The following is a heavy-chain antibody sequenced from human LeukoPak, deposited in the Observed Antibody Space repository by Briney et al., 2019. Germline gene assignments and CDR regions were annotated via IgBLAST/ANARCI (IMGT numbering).Heavy chain of an antibody. CDR1: GYTFTSYD. V-gene: IGHV1-8*01. CDR3: ARDPGDSSGYQPHYYYYYGMDV. CDR2: MNPNSGNT. D-gene: IGHD3-22*01. J-gene: IGHJ6*02. Sequence: ASVKVSCKASGYTFTSYDINWVRQDTGQGLEWMGWMNPNSGNTGYAQKFQGRVTMTTDTSTSTAYMELRSLRSDGTAVYYCARDPGDSSGYQPHYYYYYGMDVWGQGTTVTVSS.